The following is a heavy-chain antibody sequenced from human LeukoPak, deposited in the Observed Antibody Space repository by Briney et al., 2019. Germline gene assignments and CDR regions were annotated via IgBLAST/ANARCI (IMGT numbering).Heavy chain of an antibody. CDR3: AGDPRDGYNYWVDY. D-gene: IGHD5-24*01. J-gene: IGHJ4*02. CDR1: GYTFTGYY. CDR2: INPNSGGT. Sequence: GASVKVSCKASGYTFTGYYMHWVRQAPGQGLEWMGRINPNSGGTNYAQKFQGRVTMTRDTSISTAYMELSRLRSDDTAVYYCAGDPRDGYNYWVDYWGQGTLVTVSS. V-gene: IGHV1-2*06.